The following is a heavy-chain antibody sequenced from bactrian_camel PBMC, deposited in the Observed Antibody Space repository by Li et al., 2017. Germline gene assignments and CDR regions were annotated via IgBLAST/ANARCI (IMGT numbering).Heavy chain of an antibody. CDR1: GATYSRRC. J-gene: IGHJ4*01. CDR2: ADADRRT. D-gene: IGHD5*01. CDR3: ATESTWSSYCWGFD. V-gene: IGHV3S9*01. Sequence: HVQLVESGGGSVQAGGSLILSCTFSGATYSRRCMAWFRQVPGKGREAVAAADADRRTIYGDFVEGRFTISVDDAGLYLQMNRLLTEDTAMYYCATESTWSSYCWGFDGGPGTQVTVS.